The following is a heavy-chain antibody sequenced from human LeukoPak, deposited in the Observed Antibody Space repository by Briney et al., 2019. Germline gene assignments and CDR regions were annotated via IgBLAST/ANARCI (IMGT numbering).Heavy chain of an antibody. Sequence: SETLSLTCTVSGGSISSYYWSWIRQPPGKGLEGIGYIYYSGSTNYNPSLKSRVTISVDTSKNQFSLKLSSVTAADTAVYYCARARTYDFWSGSFDYWGQGTLVTVSS. CDR3: ARARTYDFWSGSFDY. D-gene: IGHD3-3*01. CDR2: IYYSGST. J-gene: IGHJ4*02. CDR1: GGSISSYY. V-gene: IGHV4-59*01.